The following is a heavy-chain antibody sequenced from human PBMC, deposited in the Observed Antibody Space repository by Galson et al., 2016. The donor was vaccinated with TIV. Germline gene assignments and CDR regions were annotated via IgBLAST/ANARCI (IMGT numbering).Heavy chain of an antibody. CDR1: GVTFSSFA. CDR2: IVPMFGTT. D-gene: IGHD3-22*01. V-gene: IGHV1-69*13. Sequence: SVKVSCTASGVTFSSFAFSWVRQAPGQGLEWMGGIVPMFGTTYYAQTFQGRVTISADEATTTAYLELSSLRSGDTAVYYCASGRGIYDGSGYFFFDHWGQGTLVTVSS. CDR3: ASGRGIYDGSGYFFFDH. J-gene: IGHJ5*02.